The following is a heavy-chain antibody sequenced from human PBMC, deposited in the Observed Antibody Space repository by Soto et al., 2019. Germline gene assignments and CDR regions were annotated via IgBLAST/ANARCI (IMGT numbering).Heavy chain of an antibody. Sequence: GGPLRLSCAASGFSFSHYSMHWVRQAPGKGLEWVSCISYSSSYINYADSVKGRFTIARDNAKNSLYLQMNSLRAEDTAVYYCARDPGHYGDYGEHDAFDVWGLGTMVTVSS. V-gene: IGHV3-21*01. D-gene: IGHD4-17*01. CDR1: GFSFSHYS. CDR2: ISYSSSYI. J-gene: IGHJ3*01. CDR3: ARDPGHYGDYGEHDAFDV.